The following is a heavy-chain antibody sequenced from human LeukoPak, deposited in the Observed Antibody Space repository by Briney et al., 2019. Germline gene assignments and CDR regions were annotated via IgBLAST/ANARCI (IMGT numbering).Heavy chain of an antibody. CDR3: ATSGFSSSWYEGFDY. J-gene: IGHJ4*02. Sequence: SETLSLTCTVSGGSISSYYWSWIRQPPGKGLEWIGYIYYSGSTNYNPSLKSRVTISVDTSKNQFSLKLSSVTAADEAVYYCATSGFSSSWYEGFDYWGQGTLVTVSS. CDR1: GGSISSYY. CDR2: IYYSGST. V-gene: IGHV4-59*01. D-gene: IGHD6-13*01.